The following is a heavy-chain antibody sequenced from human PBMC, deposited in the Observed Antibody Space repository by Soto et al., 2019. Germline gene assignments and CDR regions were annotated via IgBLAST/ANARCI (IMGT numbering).Heavy chain of an antibody. CDR3: ASHYDLWTGYLSPVDY. V-gene: IGHV3-11*01. J-gene: IGHJ4*02. CDR2: IDTSSTKI. CDR1: RYTFSDYY. Sequence: QVQLVESGGDLVKPGGSLRLSCATSRYTFSDYYLSWIRQAPGKGLEWISYIDTSSTKIYYADSVRGRFTISRDNGKNSLFLEMNNLRVEDTAVYICASHYDLWTGYLSPVDYWGRGTLVTVSS. D-gene: IGHD3-3*01.